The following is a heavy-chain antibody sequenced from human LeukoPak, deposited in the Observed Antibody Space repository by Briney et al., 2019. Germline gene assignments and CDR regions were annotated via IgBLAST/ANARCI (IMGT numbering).Heavy chain of an antibody. Sequence: PGGSLRLSCAASGFTFSSYAMSWVRQAPGKGLEWVSAISGSGGSTYYADSVKGRFTTSRDNSKNTLYLQMNSLRAEDTAVYYCAKARYYYGSGDVFDYWGQGTLVTVSS. CDR2: ISGSGGST. CDR1: GFTFSSYA. D-gene: IGHD3-10*01. CDR3: AKARYYYGSGDVFDY. J-gene: IGHJ4*02. V-gene: IGHV3-23*01.